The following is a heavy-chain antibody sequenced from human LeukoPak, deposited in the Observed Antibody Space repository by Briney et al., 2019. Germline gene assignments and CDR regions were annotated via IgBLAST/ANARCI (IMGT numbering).Heavy chain of an antibody. CDR1: GGSISSYY. CDR3: ARSSGRYGDFDY. V-gene: IGHV4-59*08. J-gene: IGHJ4*02. Sequence: SETLSLTCTVSGGSISSYYWSWIRQPPGKGLEWIGYIYYSGSTNYNPSLKSRVTISVDTSKNQFSLKLSSVTAADTAVYYCARSSGRYGDFDYWGQGTLVTVSS. CDR2: IYYSGST. D-gene: IGHD6-19*01.